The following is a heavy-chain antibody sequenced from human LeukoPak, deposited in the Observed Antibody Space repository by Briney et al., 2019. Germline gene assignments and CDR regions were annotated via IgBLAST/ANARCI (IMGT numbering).Heavy chain of an antibody. CDR3: ARSSLAVAGSVFDY. V-gene: IGHV1-18*01. Sequence: GASVNVSCKASGYTFTSYGISGVRQAPGHGLEWIGWISTYNGNTHYAQKLQGRVTMTTDTSTSTAYMELRSLRSDDTAVYYCARSSLAVAGSVFDYWGQGTLVTVSS. CDR1: GYTFTSYG. D-gene: IGHD6-19*01. J-gene: IGHJ4*02. CDR2: ISTYNGNT.